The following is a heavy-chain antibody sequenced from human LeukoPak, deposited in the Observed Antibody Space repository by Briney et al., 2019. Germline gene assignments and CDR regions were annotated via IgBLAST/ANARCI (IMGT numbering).Heavy chain of an antibody. D-gene: IGHD3-22*01. CDR2: IHYDGSKK. V-gene: IGHV3-30*02. Sequence: GGSLRLSCAASGFNFNIYGMHWVRQAPGKGLEWVAFIHYDGSKKDYADSVKGRFTISRDNSKNTLYLQMNSLRAEDMALYYCAKSMLAYYYDSSGYYSDAFDIWGQGTMVTVSS. J-gene: IGHJ3*02. CDR1: GFNFNIYG. CDR3: AKSMLAYYYDSSGYYSDAFDI.